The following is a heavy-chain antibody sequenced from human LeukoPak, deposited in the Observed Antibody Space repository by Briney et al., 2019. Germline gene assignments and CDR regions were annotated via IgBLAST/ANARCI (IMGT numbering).Heavy chain of an antibody. CDR2: ISGSGGST. J-gene: IGHJ6*02. CDR3: AKAIGYYYYYGMDV. CDR1: GFTFSNYA. Sequence: PGGSLRLSCAASGFTFSNYAMSWVRQAPGKGLEWVSGISGSGGSTYYPDSVKGRFTISRDNSKNTLYLQMNSLRAEDTAVYYCAKAIGYYYYYGMDVWGQGTTVTVSS. V-gene: IGHV3-23*01.